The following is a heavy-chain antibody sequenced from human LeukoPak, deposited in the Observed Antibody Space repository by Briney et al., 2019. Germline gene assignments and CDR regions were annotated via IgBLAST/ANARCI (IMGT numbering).Heavy chain of an antibody. V-gene: IGHV3-48*04. CDR2: ISSSSSTI. D-gene: IGHD2-21*02. CDR1: GFTFSSYS. J-gene: IGHJ3*02. CDR3: ARGDSSAFDI. Sequence: GGSLRLSCAAPGFTFSSYSMNWVRQAPGKGLEWVSYISSSSSTIHYADSVKGRFTISRDNAKNSLYLQMNSLRAEDTAVYYCARGDSSAFDIWGQGTMVTVSS.